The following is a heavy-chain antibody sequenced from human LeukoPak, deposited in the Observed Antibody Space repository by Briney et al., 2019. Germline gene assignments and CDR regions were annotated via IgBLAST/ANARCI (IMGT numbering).Heavy chain of an antibody. J-gene: IGHJ4*02. Sequence: SETLSLTCTVSGGSLSSSSYYWGWLRQPPGTDLEWLGRIHYSGSTYYNPSHHSRVPISVHTSKNQFSLKLNPVTPADTAEYYCPREDSYGTVSYWGQGTLVTVSS. CDR3: PREDSYGTVSY. D-gene: IGHD5-18*01. V-gene: IGHV4-39*07. CDR1: GGSLSSSSYY. CDR2: IHYSGST.